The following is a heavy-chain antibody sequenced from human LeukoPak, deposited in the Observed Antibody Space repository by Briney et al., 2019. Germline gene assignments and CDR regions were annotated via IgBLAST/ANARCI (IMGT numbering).Heavy chain of an antibody. J-gene: IGHJ4*02. D-gene: IGHD1/OR15-1a*01. CDR3: PRREHFHY. CDR1: GYSFTSYW. CDR2: IHPRHYDP. Sequence: LGESLKISGKGSGYSFTSYWIGWVRQMPGKGLEGMGIIHPRHYDPRHSPHIQGQVPTSAAKSLPTAYLQCRSLKASNTATYYCPRREHFHYWGQGPLVTVPS. V-gene: IGHV5-51*01.